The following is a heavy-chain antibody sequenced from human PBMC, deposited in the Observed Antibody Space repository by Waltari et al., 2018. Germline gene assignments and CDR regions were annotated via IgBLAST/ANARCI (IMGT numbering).Heavy chain of an antibody. D-gene: IGHD6-13*01. CDR1: GGSFSGYY. CDR2: INHSGIT. CDR3: ARGRGSSSWSYYYYGMDV. J-gene: IGHJ6*02. V-gene: IGHV4-34*01. Sequence: QVQLQQWGAGLLKPSETLSLTCAVYGGSFSGYYWSWIRQPPGKGLEWIGEINHSGITNYNPSLKSRVTISVDTSKNQFSLKLSSVTAADTAVYYCARGRGSSSWSYYYYGMDVWGQGTTVTVSS.